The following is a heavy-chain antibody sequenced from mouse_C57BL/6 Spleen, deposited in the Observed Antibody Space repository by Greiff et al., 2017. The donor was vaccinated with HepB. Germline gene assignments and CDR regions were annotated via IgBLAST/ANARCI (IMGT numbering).Heavy chain of an antibody. CDR2: IDPSDSYT. CDR1: GYTFTSYW. V-gene: IGHV1-69*01. CDR3: ARYYYDYDV. J-gene: IGHJ2*01. D-gene: IGHD2-4*01. Sequence: QVQLQQSGAELVMPGASVKLSCKASGYTFTSYWMHWVKQRPGQGLEWIGEIDPSDSYTNYNQKFKGKSTLTVDKSSSTAYMQLSSLTSEDSAVYYCARYYYDYDVWGQVTTLTVSS.